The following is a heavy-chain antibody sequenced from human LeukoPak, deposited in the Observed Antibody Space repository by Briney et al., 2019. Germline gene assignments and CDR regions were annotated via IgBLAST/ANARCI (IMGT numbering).Heavy chain of an antibody. CDR2: IIPIFGTA. Sequence: SVKVSCKASGGTFSSYAISWVRQAPGQGLEWMGGIIPIFGTANYAQKFQGRVTITADESTSTAYVELSSLRSEDTAVYYCARDHTAMVKDYYYGVDVWGKGTTVTVSS. V-gene: IGHV1-69*13. D-gene: IGHD5-18*01. CDR3: ARDHTAMVKDYYYGVDV. J-gene: IGHJ6*04. CDR1: GGTFSSYA.